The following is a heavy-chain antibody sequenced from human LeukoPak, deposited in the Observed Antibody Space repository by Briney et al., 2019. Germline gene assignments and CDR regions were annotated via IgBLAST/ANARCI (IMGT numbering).Heavy chain of an antibody. J-gene: IGHJ4*02. CDR1: GYTFTSYD. CDR3: ARGTALSGTSDYLDS. D-gene: IGHD6-19*01. CDR2: MNPNSLNT. Sequence: GTSVKVSCKASGYTFTSYDINRVRQAPGQGLEWMGWMNPNSLNTGYAQRFQGRITLTRNTSIGTAYMELRSLRSEDTAVNYCARGTALSGTSDYLDSWGQGTLVTVSS. V-gene: IGHV1-8*03.